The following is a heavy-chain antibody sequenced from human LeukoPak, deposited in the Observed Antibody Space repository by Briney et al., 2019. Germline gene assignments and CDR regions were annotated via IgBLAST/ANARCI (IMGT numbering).Heavy chain of an antibody. V-gene: IGHV3-53*01. CDR1: GFTVTNNY. Sequence: GGSLRLSCAASGFTVTNNYMSWVRQAPGKGLEWVSIIYIDGSTYYADSVKGRFTISRDSSKNTVFLQVNSLRAEDTAVYYCARDGLDSSGYYHPFDYWGQGTLVTVSS. CDR2: IYIDGST. J-gene: IGHJ4*02. CDR3: ARDGLDSSGYYHPFDY. D-gene: IGHD3-22*01.